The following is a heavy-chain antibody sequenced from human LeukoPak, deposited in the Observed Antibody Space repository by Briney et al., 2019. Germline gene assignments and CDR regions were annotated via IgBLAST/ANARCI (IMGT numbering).Heavy chain of an antibody. D-gene: IGHD2-15*01. CDR2: IIPIFGTA. J-gene: IGHJ1*01. V-gene: IGHV1-69*01. Sequence: SVKVSCKASGGTFSSYAISWVRQAPGQGLEWMGGIIPIFGTANYAQKFQGRVTITANESTSTAYMELSSLRSEDTAVYYCARWEEYCSGGSCYSWYFQHWGQGTLVTVSS. CDR3: ARWEEYCSGGSCYSWYFQH. CDR1: GGTFSSYA.